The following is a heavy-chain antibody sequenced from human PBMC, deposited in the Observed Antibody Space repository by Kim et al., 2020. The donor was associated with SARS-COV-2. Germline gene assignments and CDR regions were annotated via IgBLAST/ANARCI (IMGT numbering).Heavy chain of an antibody. CDR2: INPNSGGT. D-gene: IGHD3-22*01. CDR3: ARAPPGSGYHFHY. Sequence: ASVKVSCKASGYTFTGYYMHWVRQAPGQGLEWMGRINPNSGGTNYAQKFQGRVTMTRDTSISTAYMELSRLRSDDTVVYYCARAPPGSGYHFHYWGQGTLVTVSS. J-gene: IGHJ4*02. V-gene: IGHV1-2*05. CDR1: GYTFTGYY.